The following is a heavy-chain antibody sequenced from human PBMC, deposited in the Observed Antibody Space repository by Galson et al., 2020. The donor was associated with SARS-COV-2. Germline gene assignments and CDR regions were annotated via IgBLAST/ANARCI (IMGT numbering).Heavy chain of an antibody. CDR1: GFTLSPYW. CDR2: INYDGRIT. Sequence: GESLKISCAASGFTLSPYWMHWVRQAPGKGLVWVSRINYDGRITTYADSVKGRFTVSRDNAKNTLFLQMNSLGAEDTAVYFCARGKAEGSSTGDDFDYWGRGTLVAVSS. D-gene: IGHD2-15*01. J-gene: IGHJ4*02. CDR3: ARGKAEGSSTGDDFDY. V-gene: IGHV3-74*01.